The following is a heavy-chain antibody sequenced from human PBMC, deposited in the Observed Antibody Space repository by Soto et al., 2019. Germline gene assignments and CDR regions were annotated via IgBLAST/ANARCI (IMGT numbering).Heavy chain of an antibody. CDR1: GGSISSYY. CDR3: ARDHWDPGIAVAGTSSRTLDP. D-gene: IGHD6-19*01. J-gene: IGHJ5*02. CDR2: IYTSGST. V-gene: IGHV4-4*07. Sequence: QVQLQESGPGLVKPSETLSLTCTVSGGSISSYYWSWIRQHAGKGLEWLGRIYTSGSTNYNPSLNSRVTMSVDTSKSQVSLKLSSVTSADAAVYYCARDHWDPGIAVAGTSSRTLDPWGQGTLVTVSS.